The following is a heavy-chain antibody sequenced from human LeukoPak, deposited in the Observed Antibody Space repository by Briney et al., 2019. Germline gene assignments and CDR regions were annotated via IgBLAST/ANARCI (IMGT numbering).Heavy chain of an antibody. CDR3: TRNSGYDLGFDY. J-gene: IGHJ4*02. CDR2: ISGSGGTT. V-gene: IGHV3-23*01. Sequence: GGSLRLSCAASGFTFRYYAMSWVRQAPGKGLEWVSAISGSGGTTYDADSVKGRFTISRDNSKNTLYLQMNSLRAEDTAVYYCTRNSGYDLGFDYWGQGTLVTVSS. D-gene: IGHD5-12*01. CDR1: GFTFRYYA.